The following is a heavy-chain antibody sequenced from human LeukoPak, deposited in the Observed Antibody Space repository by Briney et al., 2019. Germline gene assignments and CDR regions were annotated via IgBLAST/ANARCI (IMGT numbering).Heavy chain of an antibody. CDR2: IYENGGTT. Sequence: GGSLRLSCVGSGFTFRSHAMSWVRQAPEKGLEFVSGIYENGGTTYYADSVKGRFTISRDNSRNTLYPQMNSLRPEDTAVYYCVRDRLSRAYCGHDCYSAAFDYWGQGTLVTVSS. J-gene: IGHJ4*02. CDR1: GFTFRSHA. CDR3: VRDRLSRAYCGHDCYSAAFDY. D-gene: IGHD2-21*02. V-gene: IGHV3-23*01.